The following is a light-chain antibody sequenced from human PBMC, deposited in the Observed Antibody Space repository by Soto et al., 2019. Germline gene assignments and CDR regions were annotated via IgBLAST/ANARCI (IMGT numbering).Light chain of an antibody. J-gene: IGKJ5*01. CDR2: AAS. V-gene: IGKV1-39*01. CDR1: QSIRNY. CDR3: EQAGSFPIT. Sequence: DIQMTQSPSSLSASVGDGVTITCRATQSIRNYLNWYQQKPGEAPNLLIYAASTLQSGVPSRFSGSGSGTDFTLTISSLQPEDFATYYCEQAGSFPITFGQGTRLEIK.